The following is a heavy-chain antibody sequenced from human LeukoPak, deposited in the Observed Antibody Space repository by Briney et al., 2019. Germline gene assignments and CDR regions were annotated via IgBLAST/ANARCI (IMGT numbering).Heavy chain of an antibody. D-gene: IGHD1-26*01. Sequence: ESGPTLVNPTQTLTLTCTFSGFSLTTSAVGEGWIRQPPGEARECPACIYWDDNKDYNSLEKSRLTITKDTSNNKDVHTMTNMDPVDTATYCCAHRGSGSFGWYDPWGQGTLVTVSS. CDR2: IYWDDNK. V-gene: IGHV2-5*02. J-gene: IGHJ5*02. CDR1: GFSLTTSAVG. CDR3: AHRGSGSFGWYDP.